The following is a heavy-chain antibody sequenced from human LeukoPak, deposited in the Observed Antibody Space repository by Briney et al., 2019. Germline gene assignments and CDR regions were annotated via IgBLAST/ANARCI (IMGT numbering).Heavy chain of an antibody. CDR3: ARQAPPTYCSSSSCYYFDY. D-gene: IGHD2-2*01. V-gene: IGHV4-4*09. Sequence: PSETLSLTCSISGGSISTCYWSWIRQPPGKGLEWVGNIYTSGSTNYNPSLKSRVTISVDTSRNQFSLKLGSVTAADTAVYYCARQAPPTYCSSSSCYYFDYWGQGTLVTVSS. J-gene: IGHJ4*02. CDR2: IYTSGST. CDR1: GGSISTCY.